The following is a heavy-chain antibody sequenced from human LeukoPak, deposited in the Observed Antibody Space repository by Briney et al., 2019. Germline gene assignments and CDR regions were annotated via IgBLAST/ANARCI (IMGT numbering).Heavy chain of an antibody. J-gene: IGHJ4*02. D-gene: IGHD3-10*01. Sequence: GGSLRLSCAASGFTFSSHWMTWIRQAPGKGLEWVASIKKDVGEKFYVDSVKGRFPISRDNAKNSLYLHMNSLRVEDTAVYYCARGPPYGSRSDYFDYWGQGTLVTVSS. CDR1: GFTFSSHW. V-gene: IGHV3-7*01. CDR3: ARGPPYGSRSDYFDY. CDR2: IKKDVGEK.